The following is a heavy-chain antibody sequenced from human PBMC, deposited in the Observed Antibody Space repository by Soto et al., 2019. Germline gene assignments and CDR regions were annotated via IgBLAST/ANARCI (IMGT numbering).Heavy chain of an antibody. J-gene: IGHJ6*02. CDR1: GLTFSSYS. CDR2: ISSSSSYI. D-gene: IGHD3-9*01. Sequence: GGSLRLSCAASGLTFSSYSMNWVRQAPGKGLEWVSSISSSSSYIYYADSVKGRFTISRDNAKNSLYLQMNSLRAEDTAVYYCARDTERAYYDILTGYGSYGMDVWGQGTTVTVSS. V-gene: IGHV3-21*01. CDR3: ARDTERAYYDILTGYGSYGMDV.